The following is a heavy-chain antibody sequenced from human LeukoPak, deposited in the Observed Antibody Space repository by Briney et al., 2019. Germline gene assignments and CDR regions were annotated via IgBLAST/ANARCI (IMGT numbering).Heavy chain of an antibody. D-gene: IGHD3-22*01. CDR1: GASISSYY. V-gene: IGHV4-4*07. J-gene: IGHJ3*01. Sequence: SETLSLTCNVSGASISSYYWSWIRQPAGKGLEWIGRIYTSANTNYSPSFKSRATISIDRSKNQFSLNLPSVTAADTAVYYCARLLDNDSSGYPDTFDVWGQGTMVIVSS. CDR3: ARLLDNDSSGYPDTFDV. CDR2: IYTSANT.